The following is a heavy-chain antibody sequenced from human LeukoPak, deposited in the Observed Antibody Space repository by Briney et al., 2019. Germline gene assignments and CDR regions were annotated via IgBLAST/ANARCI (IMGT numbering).Heavy chain of an antibody. CDR3: ARDRDGDGFAHLDY. D-gene: IGHD5-24*01. Sequence: ASVKVSCKASGYTFTSYAMLWVRQAPGHGLEWMGWITPSGGTNYPQKFQGRVAITWDTSITTAYMDLSRLTSDDTAVYYCARDRDGDGFAHLDYWGQGALVTVSS. J-gene: IGHJ4*02. CDR1: GYTFTSYA. V-gene: IGHV1-2*02. CDR2: ITPSGGT.